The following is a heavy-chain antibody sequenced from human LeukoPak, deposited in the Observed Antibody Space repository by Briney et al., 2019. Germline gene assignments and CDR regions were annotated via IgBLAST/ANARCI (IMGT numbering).Heavy chain of an antibody. CDR2: VSSSSSYI. CDR3: ARALISIAAAGTFDY. Sequence: GGSLRLSCAASGFTFSSYSMNWVRQAPGKGLEWVSSVSSSSSYIYYADSVKGRFTISRDNAKNSLYLQMNSLRAEDTAVYYCARALISIAAAGTFDYWGQGTLVTVSS. D-gene: IGHD6-13*01. J-gene: IGHJ4*02. CDR1: GFTFSSYS. V-gene: IGHV3-21*01.